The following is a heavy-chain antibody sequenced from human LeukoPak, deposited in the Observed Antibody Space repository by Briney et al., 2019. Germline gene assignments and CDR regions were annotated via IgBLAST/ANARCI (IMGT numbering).Heavy chain of an antibody. D-gene: IGHD3-22*01. CDR3: VKDPYYYDSSGYSRPFDY. Sequence: PGGSLRLSCAASGFTFSSYSMNWVRQAPGKGLEWVSAISHSGGNTYYADSVKGRFTISRDNSKNTLYLQMSSLRVVDTALYYCVKDPYYYDSSGYSRPFDYWGQGTLVTVSS. CDR1: GFTFSSYS. V-gene: IGHV3-23*01. CDR2: ISHSGGNT. J-gene: IGHJ4*02.